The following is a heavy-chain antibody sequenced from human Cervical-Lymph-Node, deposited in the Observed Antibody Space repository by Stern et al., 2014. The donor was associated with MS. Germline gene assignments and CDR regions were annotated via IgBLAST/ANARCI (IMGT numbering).Heavy chain of an antibody. V-gene: IGHV3-21*01. J-gene: IGHJ6*02. D-gene: IGHD5-12*01. CDR1: GFTFSNAH. Sequence: VQLVESGGGLAKPGGSLRLSCAASGFTFSNAHMNWVRQAPGMGLQWVSSISTGGNYIFYADSLKGRFTISRDNAKGSVDLQMNSLRVEDTAVYYCARGYAHLDVRGQGTTVTVSS. CDR3: ARGYAHLDV. CDR2: ISTGGNYI.